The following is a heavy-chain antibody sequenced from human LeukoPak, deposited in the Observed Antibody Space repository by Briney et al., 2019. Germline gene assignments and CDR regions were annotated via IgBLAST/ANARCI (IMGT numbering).Heavy chain of an antibody. V-gene: IGHV4-59*12. CDR2: ISYSGST. Sequence: IPSETLSLTCTVSGGSISSYYWSWIRQPPGKGLEWIGYISYSGSTNFNPSLKSRVTISVDTSKNQFSLKLSSVTAADTAVYYCVWRLGDRSRKSWGTIAVSNPKKYYGMDVWGQGTTVTVSS. CDR3: VWRLGDRSRKSWGTIAVSNPKKYYGMDV. J-gene: IGHJ6*02. D-gene: IGHD2-21*02. CDR1: GGSISSYY.